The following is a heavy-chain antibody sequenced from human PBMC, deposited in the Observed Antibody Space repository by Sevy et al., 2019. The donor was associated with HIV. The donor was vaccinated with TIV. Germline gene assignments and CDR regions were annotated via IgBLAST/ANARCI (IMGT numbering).Heavy chain of an antibody. Sequence: ASVKVSCKVFGYSLSKLSMHWVRQAPGKGLELMGSLDPGNGEITYAQTLQGRVTMTEDTSTDTAYMELSGLTSEDTATYYCATVGLGYYSGSSYYQGDWFDPWGQGTLVTVSS. CDR3: ATVGLGYYSGSSYYQGDWFDP. J-gene: IGHJ5*02. D-gene: IGHD2-15*01. CDR1: GYSLSKLS. CDR2: LDPGNGEI. V-gene: IGHV1-24*01.